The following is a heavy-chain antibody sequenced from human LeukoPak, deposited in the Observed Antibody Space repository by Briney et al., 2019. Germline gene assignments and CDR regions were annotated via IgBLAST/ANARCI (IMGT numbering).Heavy chain of an antibody. CDR3: ARVDSSGGYYYYYYMDV. J-gene: IGHJ6*03. V-gene: IGHV4-34*01. CDR1: GGSFSGYY. Sequence: SETLSLTCAVYGGSFSGYYWSWIRQRPGKGLEWIGEINHSGSTNYSPSLKSRLTISVDTSKNQFSLKLSSVTAADTAVYYCARVDSSGGYYYYYYMDVWGKGTTVTVSS. D-gene: IGHD6-19*01. CDR2: INHSGST.